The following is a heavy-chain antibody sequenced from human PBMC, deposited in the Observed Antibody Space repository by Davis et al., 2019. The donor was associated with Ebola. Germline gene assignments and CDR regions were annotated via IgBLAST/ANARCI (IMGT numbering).Heavy chain of an antibody. V-gene: IGHV3-7*03. J-gene: IGHJ3*01. CDR2: IKQSGVDK. Sequence: GASGDTFSGHWMNWFRQAPGKGLEWVASIKQSGVDKDYMDSVRGRFAISSDNAKSSLYLQMNSLRADDTAVYYCARNYFGAFDVWGQGTMVTVSS. CDR3: ARNYFGAFDV. CDR1: GDTFSGHW. D-gene: IGHD3-10*01.